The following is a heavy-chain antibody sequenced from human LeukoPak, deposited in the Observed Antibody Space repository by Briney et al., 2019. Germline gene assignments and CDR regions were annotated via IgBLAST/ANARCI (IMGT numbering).Heavy chain of an antibody. Sequence: GGSLRLSCAASGFTFSKYWMLWVRQAPGKGLESVSRINTDGTVTTYADSVKGRFTVSRDNADNTMFLQMNSVRDKATAVYYCATKQWLAPPPDSWGQGTTVTVSS. J-gene: IGHJ6*02. CDR2: INTDGTVT. CDR3: ATKQWLAPPPDS. CDR1: GFTFSKYW. D-gene: IGHD6-19*01. V-gene: IGHV3-74*01.